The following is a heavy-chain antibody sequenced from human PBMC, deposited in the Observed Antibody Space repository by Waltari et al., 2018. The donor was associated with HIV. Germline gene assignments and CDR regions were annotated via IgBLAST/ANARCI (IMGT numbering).Heavy chain of an antibody. D-gene: IGHD6-19*01. CDR2: ISWNSGSI. CDR3: AKDRGPFIAVAGT. CDR1: GFTFASYA. V-gene: IGHV3-9*01. Sequence: DVQLVESGGGLVQRGRSLRRSCAASGFTFASYAMHWVRQPPGKGLEWVSGISWNSGSIDYADSVKGRFTISRDNTKNSLYLQMNSVRAEDTALYYCAKDRGPFIAVAGTWGQGTLVTVSS. J-gene: IGHJ5*02.